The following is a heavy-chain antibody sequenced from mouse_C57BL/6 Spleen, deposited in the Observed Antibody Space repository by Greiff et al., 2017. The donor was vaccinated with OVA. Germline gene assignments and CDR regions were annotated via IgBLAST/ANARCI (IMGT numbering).Heavy chain of an antibody. V-gene: IGHV1-64*01. CDR2: IHPNSGST. J-gene: IGHJ4*01. CDR1: GYTFTSYW. CDR3: ARSTMVTTGYYAMGY. Sequence: QVQLQQPGAELVKPGASVKLSCKASGYTFTSYWMHWVKQRPGQGLEWIGMIHPNSGSTNYNEKFKSKATLTVDKSSSTAYMQLSSLTSEDSAVYYCARSTMVTTGYYAMGYWGQGTSVTVSS. D-gene: IGHD2-2*01.